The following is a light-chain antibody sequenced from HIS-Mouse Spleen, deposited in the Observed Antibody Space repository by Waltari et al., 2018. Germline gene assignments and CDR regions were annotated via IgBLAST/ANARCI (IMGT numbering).Light chain of an antibody. CDR3: YSTDSSGNHRV. Sequence: SYDLTQPPSVSVSPGQPARITCSGDALPQKYAYWYQQKSGQAPVLVIYEDSKRPAVSPERCSGSSSGTMATLTISGAQVEDEADDYCYSTDSSGNHRVFGGGTKLTVL. CDR1: ALPQKY. J-gene: IGLJ2*01. V-gene: IGLV3-10*01. CDR2: EDS.